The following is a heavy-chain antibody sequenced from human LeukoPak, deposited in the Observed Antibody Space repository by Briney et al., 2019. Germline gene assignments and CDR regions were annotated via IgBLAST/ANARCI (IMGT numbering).Heavy chain of an antibody. D-gene: IGHD3-10*01. CDR1: GYTFTSYG. Sequence: ASVKVSCKASGYTFTSYGISWVRQAPGQGLEWMGWISAYNGNTNYAQKLQGRVTMTTDTSTSTAYMELRSLRSDDTAVYYCARSITMVRGVNLPPPLYWGQGTLVTVSS. CDR2: ISAYNGNT. CDR3: ARSITMVRGVNLPPPLY. J-gene: IGHJ4*02. V-gene: IGHV1-18*01.